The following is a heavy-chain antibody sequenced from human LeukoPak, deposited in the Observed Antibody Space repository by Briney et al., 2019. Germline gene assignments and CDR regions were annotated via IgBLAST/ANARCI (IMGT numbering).Heavy chain of an antibody. Sequence: TGGSLRLSCAASGFTFSSYSMNWVRQAPGRGVEGVSSISSSRSYIYYTDSVKGRFTIPRDNAKNSLYLQMNSLRAEDTAVYYCASLSGYDSNSFDYWGQGTLVTVSS. CDR1: GFTFSSYS. J-gene: IGHJ4*02. CDR2: ISSSRSYI. CDR3: ASLSGYDSNSFDY. D-gene: IGHD5-12*01. V-gene: IGHV3-21*01.